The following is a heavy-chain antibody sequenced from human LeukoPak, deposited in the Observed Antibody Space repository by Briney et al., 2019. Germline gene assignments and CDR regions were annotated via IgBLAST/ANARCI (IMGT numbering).Heavy chain of an antibody. D-gene: IGHD3-10*01. Sequence: SETLSLTCTVSGGSFSSYYWSWIRQPPGKGLEWIGYVYYSGSTDYNPSLKSRVTISVDTSKNQFSLRLSSVTAADTAVYYCARGNLWSLYYYVMDVWGQGTTVTVSS. V-gene: IGHV4-59*01. CDR2: VYYSGST. CDR1: GGSFSSYY. J-gene: IGHJ6*02. CDR3: ARGNLWSLYYYVMDV.